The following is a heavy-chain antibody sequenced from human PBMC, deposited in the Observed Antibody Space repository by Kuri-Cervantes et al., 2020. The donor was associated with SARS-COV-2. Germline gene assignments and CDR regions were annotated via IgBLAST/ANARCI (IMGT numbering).Heavy chain of an antibody. Sequence: GSLRLSCEVSGYSISRGYFWAWIRQPPGKGLELIANIYYSGNSDNNPSFRSRVSVSVDTSKNQFSMRLTSVTAADTAMYYCARTGRDYYFDYWGQGTLVTVSS. V-gene: IGHV4-38-2*01. CDR1: GYSISRGYF. CDR3: ARTGRDYYFDY. D-gene: IGHD3-10*01. J-gene: IGHJ4*02. CDR2: IYYSGNS.